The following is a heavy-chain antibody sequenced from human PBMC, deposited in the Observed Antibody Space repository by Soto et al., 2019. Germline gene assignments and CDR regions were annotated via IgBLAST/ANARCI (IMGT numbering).Heavy chain of an antibody. V-gene: IGHV4-61*01. CDR2: IYYSGST. D-gene: IGHD3-3*01. CDR1: GGSISSSSYY. CDR3: ARTYYDFWSGYFRGGNYGMDV. Sequence: SETLSLTCTVSGGSISSSSYYWSWIRQPPGKGLEWIGYIYYSGSTNYNPSLKSRVTISVDTSKNQFSLKLSSVTAADTAVYYCARTYYDFWSGYFRGGNYGMDVWGQGTTVTVS. J-gene: IGHJ6*02.